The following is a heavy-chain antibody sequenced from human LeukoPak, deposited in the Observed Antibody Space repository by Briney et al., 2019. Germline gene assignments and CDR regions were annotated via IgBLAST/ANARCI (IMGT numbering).Heavy chain of an antibody. J-gene: IGHJ4*02. D-gene: IGHD1-1*01. CDR1: GFTFSEYD. Sequence: PGGSLRLCCAASGFTFSEYDMHWVRQAAGKGLEWVSAIGTAGDTYYTGSVKGRFTISRENAKNSLYLQMNSLRAGDTAVYYCARVAKERVGGVYYFDYWGQGTLVTVSS. CDR2: IGTAGDT. V-gene: IGHV3-13*01. CDR3: ARVAKERVGGVYYFDY.